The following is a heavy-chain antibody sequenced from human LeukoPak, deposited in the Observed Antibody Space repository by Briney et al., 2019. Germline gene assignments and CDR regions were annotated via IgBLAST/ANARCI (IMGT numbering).Heavy chain of an antibody. Sequence: GSSVKVSCNASGGTFSSYAISWVRQAPGQGLEWMGGIIPIFGTANYAQKFQGRVTITADKSTSTAYMEPSSLRSEDTAVYHCARVAIGSWYFDLWGRGTLVTVSS. CDR3: ARVAIGSWYFDL. V-gene: IGHV1-69*06. J-gene: IGHJ2*01. CDR2: IIPIFGTA. CDR1: GGTFSSYA. D-gene: IGHD2-15*01.